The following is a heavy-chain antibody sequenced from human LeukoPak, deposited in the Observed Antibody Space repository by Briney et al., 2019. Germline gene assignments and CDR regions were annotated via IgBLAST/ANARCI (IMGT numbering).Heavy chain of an antibody. CDR1: GGSFSGYY. CDR3: ARGLARYSSGWYAY. J-gene: IGHJ4*02. Sequence: SETLSLTCAVYGGSFSGYYWSWIRQPPGKGLEWIGEINHSGSTNYNPSLKSRVTISVDTSKNQFPLKLSSVTAADTAVYYCARGLARYSSGWYAYWGQGTLVTVSS. V-gene: IGHV4-34*01. D-gene: IGHD6-19*01. CDR2: INHSGST.